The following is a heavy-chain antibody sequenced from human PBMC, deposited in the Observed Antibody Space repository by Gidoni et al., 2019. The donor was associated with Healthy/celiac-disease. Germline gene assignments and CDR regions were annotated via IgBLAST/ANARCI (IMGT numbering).Heavy chain of an antibody. J-gene: IGHJ4*02. V-gene: IGHV3-49*05. Sequence: EVQLVESGGGLVKPGRSLRLSCTASGFTFGDYAMSWFRQAPGKGLEWVGFIRSKVYGGTTEYAASVKGRFTLSRYDSKSIAYLQMNSLKTEDTAVYYCTRDDYGDYYFDYWGQGTLVTVSS. CDR1: GFTFGDYA. D-gene: IGHD4-17*01. CDR2: IRSKVYGGTT. CDR3: TRDDYGDYYFDY.